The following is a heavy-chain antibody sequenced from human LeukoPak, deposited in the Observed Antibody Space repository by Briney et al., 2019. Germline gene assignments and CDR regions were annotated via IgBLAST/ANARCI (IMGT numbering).Heavy chain of an antibody. CDR3: ARGLDCSSTSCYTYYYYMDV. J-gene: IGHJ6*03. D-gene: IGHD2-2*01. V-gene: IGHV4-30-4*08. CDR2: IYYSGST. CDR1: GGSISSGDYY. Sequence: PSETLSLTCTVSGGSISSGDYYWSWIRQPPGKGLEWIGYIYYSGSTYYNPSLKSRVTISVDTSKNQVSLKLSSVTAADTAVYYCARGLDCSSTSCYTYYYYMDVWGKGTTVTVSS.